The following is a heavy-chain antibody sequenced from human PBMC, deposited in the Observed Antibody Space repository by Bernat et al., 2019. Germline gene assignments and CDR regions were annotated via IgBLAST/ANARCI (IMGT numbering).Heavy chain of an antibody. D-gene: IGHD6-13*01. CDR1: GFTFSNYA. Sequence: EVQLLESGGGLVQPGGSLRLSCAVSGFTFSNYAMSWVRQAPGKGLDWVSSIIAGGTTYYADSVKGQFTISIDNSKNTLYLQMNNLRAEDTAVYYCAKEGAAGQREYFHHWGQGTLVTVSS. CDR3: AKEGAAGQREYFHH. CDR2: IIAGGTT. J-gene: IGHJ1*01. V-gene: IGHV3-23*01.